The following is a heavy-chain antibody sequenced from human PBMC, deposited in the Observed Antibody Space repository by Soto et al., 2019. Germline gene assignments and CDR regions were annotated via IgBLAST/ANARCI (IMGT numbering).Heavy chain of an antibody. D-gene: IGHD6-13*01. CDR2: INSDGSST. J-gene: IGHJ5*02. CDR1: GFTFSSYW. V-gene: IGHV3-74*01. CDR3: AREPRTVAGRWFDP. Sequence: PGGSLRLSCAASGFTFSSYWMHWVRQAPGKGLVWVSRINSDGSSTSYADSVKGRFTISRDNAKNTLYLQMDSLRAEDTAVYYCAREPRTVAGRWFDPWGQGTLVTVSS.